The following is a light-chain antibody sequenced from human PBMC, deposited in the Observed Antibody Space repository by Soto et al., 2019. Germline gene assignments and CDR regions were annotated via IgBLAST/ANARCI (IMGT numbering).Light chain of an antibody. CDR1: QSLLYSDGKTY. Sequence: DIVVTQTPLSLSVTPGQPASMSCKSSQSLLYSDGKTYLYWYLQRPGQPPQLLIYGISKRATDIPDRFSGSGSGTEFTLTISSLQPEDFATYYCQQHGQWPITFGQGTRLEIK. CDR3: QQHGQWPIT. V-gene: IGKV2D-29*01. J-gene: IGKJ5*01. CDR2: GIS.